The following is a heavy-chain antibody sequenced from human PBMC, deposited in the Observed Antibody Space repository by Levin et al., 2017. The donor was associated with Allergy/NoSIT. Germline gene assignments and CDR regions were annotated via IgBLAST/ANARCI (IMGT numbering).Heavy chain of an antibody. CDR2: ISYDGSNK. CDR3: ARAPRSIQLWRNWFDP. J-gene: IGHJ5*02. CDR1: GFTFSSYA. Sequence: GESLKISCAASGFTFSSYAMHWVRQAPGKGLEWVAVISYDGSNKYYADSVKGRFTISRDNSKNTLYLQMNSLRAEDTAVYYCARAPRSIQLWRNWFDPWGQGTLVTVSS. V-gene: IGHV3-30-3*01. D-gene: IGHD5-18*01.